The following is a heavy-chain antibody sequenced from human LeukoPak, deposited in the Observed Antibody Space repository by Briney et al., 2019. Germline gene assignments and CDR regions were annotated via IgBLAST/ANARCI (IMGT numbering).Heavy chain of an antibody. CDR1: GFTFSSYA. V-gene: IGHV3-30*04. D-gene: IGHD5-12*01. CDR2: ISYDGSNK. CDR3: ARDSSGYDLIGGFDY. Sequence: GGSLRLSCAASGFTFSSYAMHWVRQAPGKGLEWVAVISYDGSNKYYADSVKGRFTISRDSSKNTLYLQMNSLRAEDTAVYYCARDSSGYDLIGGFDYWGQGTLVTVSS. J-gene: IGHJ4*02.